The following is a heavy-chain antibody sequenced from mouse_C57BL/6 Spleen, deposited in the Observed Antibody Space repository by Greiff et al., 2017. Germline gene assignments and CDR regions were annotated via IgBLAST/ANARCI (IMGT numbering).Heavy chain of an antibody. D-gene: IGHD3-1*01. Sequence: QVQLQQSGPELVKPGASVKISCKASGYAFSSSWMHWVKQRPGQGLEWIGRIYPGDGDTNYNGKFKGKATLTADKSSSTAYMQLSSLTSGDSAVYYCARRSSSGFPWFAYWGQGTLVTVSA. CDR2: IYPGDGDT. V-gene: IGHV1-82*01. J-gene: IGHJ3*01. CDR3: ARRSSSGFPWFAY. CDR1: GYAFSSSW.